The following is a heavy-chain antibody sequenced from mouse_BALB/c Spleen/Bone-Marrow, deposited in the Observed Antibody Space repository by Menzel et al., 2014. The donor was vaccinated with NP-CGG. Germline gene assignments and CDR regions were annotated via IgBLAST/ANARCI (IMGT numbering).Heavy chain of an antibody. CDR3: ARWEYYAMDY. CDR2: IDPENGDP. V-gene: IGHV14-4*02. D-gene: IGHD2-3*01. CDR1: GFNIEDYY. J-gene: IGHJ4*01. Sequence: VQLQQSGADLVRSGASVKLSCTASGFNIEDYYIHWVKQRPEQGLEWIGWIDPENGDPEYAPKFQGKATMTADTSSNTAYLQLSSLTSEDTAVYYCARWEYYAMDYWGQGTSVTVSS.